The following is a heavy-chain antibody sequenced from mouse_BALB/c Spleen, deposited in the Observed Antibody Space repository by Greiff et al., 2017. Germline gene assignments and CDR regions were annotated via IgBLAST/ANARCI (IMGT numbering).Heavy chain of an antibody. Sequence: QVQLQQSGPGLVAPSQSLSITCTVSGFSLTSYDISWIRQPPGKGLEWLGVIWTGGGTNYNSAFMSRLSISKDNSKSQVFLKMNSLQTDDTAIYYCVRENGSIYYFDYWGQGTTLTVSS. CDR1: GFSLTSYD. D-gene: IGHD1-1*01. CDR2: IWTGGGT. CDR3: VRENGSIYYFDY. V-gene: IGHV2-9-2*01. J-gene: IGHJ2*01.